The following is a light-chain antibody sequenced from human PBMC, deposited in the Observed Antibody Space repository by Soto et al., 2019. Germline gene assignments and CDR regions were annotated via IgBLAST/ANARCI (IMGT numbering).Light chain of an antibody. Sequence: QAVVTQPPSASGTPGQRVTISCSGSRSNTGSKTVNWYQQLPGTAPKLLIYSNNQRPSGVPDRFSGSKSGTSASLAISGLQSEDEADYYCATWDDSLNGLFGTGTKLTVL. V-gene: IGLV1-44*01. CDR1: RSNTGSKT. CDR3: ATWDDSLNGL. J-gene: IGLJ1*01. CDR2: SNN.